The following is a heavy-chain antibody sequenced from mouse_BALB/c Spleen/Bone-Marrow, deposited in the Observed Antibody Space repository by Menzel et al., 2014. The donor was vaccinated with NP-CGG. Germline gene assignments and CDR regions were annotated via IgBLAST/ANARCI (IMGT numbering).Heavy chain of an antibody. CDR3: ARDGSSYYAMDY. V-gene: IGHV5-6-5*01. D-gene: IGHD1-1*01. CDR1: GFTFSSYA. J-gene: IGHJ4*01. Sequence: EVQGVESGGGLVKPGGSLKLSCAASGFTFSSYAMPWVRQTPEKRLEWVASISSGGSTYYPDSVKGRFTISRDNARNILYLQMSSLRSEDTAMYYCARDGSSYYAMDYWGQGTSVTVSS. CDR2: ISSGGST.